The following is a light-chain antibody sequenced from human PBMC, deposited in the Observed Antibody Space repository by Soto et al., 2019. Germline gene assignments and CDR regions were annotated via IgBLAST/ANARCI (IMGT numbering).Light chain of an antibody. Sequence: EIVLTQSPATLSLSPGERATLSCRASQSVSSYLAWYQQKPGQAPRLLIYDASNRATGIPARFSGSGSGTAFTLTISSLDPEDFAVYYCHHLELTFGGGTKVEIK. V-gene: IGKV3-11*01. J-gene: IGKJ4*01. CDR1: QSVSSY. CDR2: DAS. CDR3: HHLELT.